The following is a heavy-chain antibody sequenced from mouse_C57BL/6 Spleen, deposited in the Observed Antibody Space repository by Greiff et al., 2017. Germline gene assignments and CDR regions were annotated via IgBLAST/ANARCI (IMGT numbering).Heavy chain of an antibody. D-gene: IGHD6-1*01. J-gene: IGHJ2*01. CDR3: ARDSALFGY. CDR2: ISDGGSYT. V-gene: IGHV5-4*01. Sequence: DVKLVQSGAGLVKPGASLKLSCAASGFTFSSYAMPWVRQTPVKRLEWVATISDGGSYTYYPDNVKGRFTISRDNAKNNLYLQMSHLKSEDTAMYYCARDSALFGYWGQGTTLTVSS. CDR1: GFTFSSYA.